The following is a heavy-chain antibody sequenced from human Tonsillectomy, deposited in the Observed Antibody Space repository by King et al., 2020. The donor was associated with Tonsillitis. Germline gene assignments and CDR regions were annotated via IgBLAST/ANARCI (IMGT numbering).Heavy chain of an antibody. CDR3: AREISGSPTYGSAFDI. Sequence: QLQESGPGLVKPSQTLSLICTVSDNSISSSSHYWSWIRQPAGKELECIGRSNTSGSSNSNPSFNIRVTMSVATTKNQPSLLLSPVTAADTAVYYCAREISGSPTYGSAFDIWGQGTMVTVS. V-gene: IGHV4-61*02. CDR1: DNSISSSSHY. CDR2: SNTSGSS. D-gene: IGHD1-26*01. J-gene: IGHJ3*02.